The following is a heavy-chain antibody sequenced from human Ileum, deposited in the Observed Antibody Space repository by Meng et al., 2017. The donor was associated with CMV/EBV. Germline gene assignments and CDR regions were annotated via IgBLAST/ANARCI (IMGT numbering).Heavy chain of an antibody. CDR1: GGSVSSGSYY. J-gene: IGHJ4*02. D-gene: IGHD3-22*01. CDR3: AREGDSGSFPH. Sequence: SETLSLTCTVSGGSVSSGSYYWGWIRQPPGKGLEWIASMYHSGDTFYNPSLRSRVTISVDKSKNQLSLTVRSMTAADTAVYYCAREGDSGSFPHWGQGTLVTVSS. V-gene: IGHV4-39*07. CDR2: MYHSGDT.